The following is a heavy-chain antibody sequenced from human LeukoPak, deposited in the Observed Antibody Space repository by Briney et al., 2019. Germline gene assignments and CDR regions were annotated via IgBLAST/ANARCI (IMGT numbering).Heavy chain of an antibody. CDR1: RYTFSSYD. J-gene: IGHJ4*02. Sequence: ASVKVSCKGYRYTFSSYDINWVRQAPGQGLEWMGWMNPNTGNTGYAPKFQGRATMTRDTSISTAYMELRGLRSEDTAVYYCARLSQTPDYYGSGGYFYLGYWGQGTRVTVSS. V-gene: IGHV1-8*01. CDR2: MNPNTGNT. CDR3: ARLSQTPDYYGSGGYFYLGY. D-gene: IGHD3-22*01.